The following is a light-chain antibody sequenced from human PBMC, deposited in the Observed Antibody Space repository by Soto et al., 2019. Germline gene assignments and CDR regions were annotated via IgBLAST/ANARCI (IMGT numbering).Light chain of an antibody. CDR1: QGISSA. V-gene: IGKV1-13*02. Sequence: AIQLTQSPSSLSASVGDRVTITCRASQGISSALAWYQQKPGKAPNLLIYDASRLESGVPSRFSGSGSGTDFTLTTSSLQPEDFATYYCQQFNGYPFTFGPGTKVDIK. CDR2: DAS. CDR3: QQFNGYPFT. J-gene: IGKJ3*01.